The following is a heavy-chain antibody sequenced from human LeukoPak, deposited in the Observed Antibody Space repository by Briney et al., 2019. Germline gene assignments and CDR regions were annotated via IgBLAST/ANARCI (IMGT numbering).Heavy chain of an antibody. CDR1: GGSISSSNW. D-gene: IGHD4-17*01. Sequence: SGTLPLTCAVSGGSISSSNWWSWVRQPPGKGLEWLGEISHSGSTDYNPSLKSRVTMSVDKSKNQFSLKVTFVTVADTAVYYCARIMITVTTSDYWGQGTLVTVSS. V-gene: IGHV4-4*02. J-gene: IGHJ4*02. CDR3: ARIMITVTTSDY. CDR2: ISHSGST.